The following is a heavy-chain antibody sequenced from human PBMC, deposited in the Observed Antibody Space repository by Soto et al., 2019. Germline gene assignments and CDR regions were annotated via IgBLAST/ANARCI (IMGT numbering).Heavy chain of an antibody. J-gene: IGHJ4*02. D-gene: IGHD1-26*01. CDR1: GYTFTTYG. CDR3: VREVGATNKWDY. CDR2: ISAYNGNT. V-gene: IGHV1-18*01. Sequence: QVQLVQSGAEVKKPGASVKVSCKASGYTFTTYGISWVRQAPGQGLEWMGWISAYNGNTNYAQKLQGRLTMTTDTSTSTDYMELRSLRSDDTAVYYCVREVGATNKWDYWGQGTLVTVSS.